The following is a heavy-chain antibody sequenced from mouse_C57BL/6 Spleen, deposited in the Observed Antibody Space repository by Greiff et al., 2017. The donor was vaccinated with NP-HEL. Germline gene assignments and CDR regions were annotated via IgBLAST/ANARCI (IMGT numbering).Heavy chain of an antibody. J-gene: IGHJ3*01. CDR1: GFSLTSYG. CDR2: IWSGGST. CDR3: ARIPWEEDWFAY. V-gene: IGHV2-2*01. D-gene: IGHD4-1*01. Sequence: VQGVESGPGLVQPSQSLSITCPVSGFSLTSYGVHWVRQSPGKGLEWLGVIWSGGSTDYNAAFISRLSISKDNSKSQVFFKMNSLQADDTAIYYCARIPWEEDWFAYWGQGTLVTVSA.